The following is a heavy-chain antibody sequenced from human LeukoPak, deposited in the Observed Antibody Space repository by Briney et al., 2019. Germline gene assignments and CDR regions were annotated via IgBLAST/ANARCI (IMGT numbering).Heavy chain of an antibody. CDR1: GYTLTELS. V-gene: IGHV1-24*01. CDR2: FDPEDGET. J-gene: IGHJ6*02. Sequence: ASVKVSCKVSGYTLTELSMHWVRQAPGKGLEWMGGFDPEDGETIYAQKFQGRVTMTEDTSTDTAYMELSSLRSGDTAVYYCAKGFGESHYYYYDMDVWGQGTTVTVSS. CDR3: AKGFGESHYYYYDMDV. D-gene: IGHD3-10*01.